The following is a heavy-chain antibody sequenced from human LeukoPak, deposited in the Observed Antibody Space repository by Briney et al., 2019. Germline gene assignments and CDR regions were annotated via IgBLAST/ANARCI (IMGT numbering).Heavy chain of an antibody. CDR1: GYTFTSYD. J-gene: IGHJ6*02. D-gene: IGHD5-18*01. CDR2: MNPNSGNT. Sequence: ASVKVSCKASGYTFTSYDINWVRQATGQGLEWMGWMNPNSGNTGYAQKFQGRVTMTRNTSISTAYMELSSLRSEDTAVYYCARGVVDTAMVTSWSYYYGMDVWGQGTTVTVSS. CDR3: ARGVVDTAMVTSWSYYYGMDV. V-gene: IGHV1-8*01.